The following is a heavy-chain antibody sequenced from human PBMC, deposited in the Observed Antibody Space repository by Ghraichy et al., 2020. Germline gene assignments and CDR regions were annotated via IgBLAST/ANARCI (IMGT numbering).Heavy chain of an antibody. Sequence: SETLSLTCTVSGGSVSSGSYYWSWIRQPPGKGLEWIGYIYYSGSTNYNPSLKSRVTISVDTSKNQFSLKLSSVTAADTAVYYCARDRGIAVAGTNYYYGMDVWGQGTTVTVSS. V-gene: IGHV4-61*01. CDR2: IYYSGST. J-gene: IGHJ6*02. CDR3: ARDRGIAVAGTNYYYGMDV. CDR1: GGSVSSGSYY. D-gene: IGHD6-19*01.